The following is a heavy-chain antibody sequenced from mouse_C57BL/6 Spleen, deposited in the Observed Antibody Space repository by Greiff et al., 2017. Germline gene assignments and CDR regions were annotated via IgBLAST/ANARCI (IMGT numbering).Heavy chain of an antibody. D-gene: IGHD2-4*01. CDR3: ARRGDDYDAFAY. CDR2: IYWDDDK. CDR1: GFSLSTSGMG. J-gene: IGHJ3*01. V-gene: IGHV8-12*01. Sequence: QVTLKVSGPGLLQSSQTLSLTCSFSGFSLSTSGMGVSWIRQPSGKGLEWLAHIYWDDDKRYHPSLKSRLTISKDTSRNQIFLKITRVDTAATATNYCARRGDDYDAFAYWGQGTLVTVSA.